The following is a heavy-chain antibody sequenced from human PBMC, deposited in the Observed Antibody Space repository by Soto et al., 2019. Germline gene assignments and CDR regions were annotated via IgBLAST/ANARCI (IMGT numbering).Heavy chain of an antibody. Sequence: QVQLVQSGAEVKETGSSVKVSCKSSGYIFKNYAVTWLRQAPGQGLEWMGGIIPVFGTPDYSQKFRGRVTNTAAESTSTVYMGLRSLTSEDTAGYYCARHLYDYVWGSYRHWGQGTLVTVSS. CDR2: IIPVFGTP. J-gene: IGHJ4*02. D-gene: IGHD3-16*02. CDR3: ARHLYDYVWGSYRH. CDR1: GYIFKNYA. V-gene: IGHV1-69*01.